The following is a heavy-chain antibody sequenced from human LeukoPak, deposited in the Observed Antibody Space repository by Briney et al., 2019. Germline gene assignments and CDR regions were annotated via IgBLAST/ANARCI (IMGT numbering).Heavy chain of an antibody. CDR3: ARAHYYYYYMDV. CDR2: INPNSGGT. V-gene: IGHV1-2*02. CDR1: GYTFTSYY. J-gene: IGHJ6*03. Sequence: ASVKVSCKASGYTFTSYYMHWVRQAPGQGLEWMGWINPNSGGTNYAQKFQGRVTMTRDTSISTAYMELSRLRSDDTAVYYCARAHYYYYYMDVWGKGTTVTVSS.